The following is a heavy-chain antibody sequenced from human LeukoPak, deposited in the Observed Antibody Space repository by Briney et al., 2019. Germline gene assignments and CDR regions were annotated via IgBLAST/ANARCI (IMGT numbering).Heavy chain of an antibody. V-gene: IGHV3-30*03. J-gene: IGHJ4*02. Sequence: GGSLRLSCAASGFTFSSYGMHWVRQAPGKGLEWVAVISHDGSNKYYADSVKGRFTISRDNSKNTLYLQMNSLRAEDTAVYYCARITTVTHHLDYWGQGTLVTVSS. D-gene: IGHD4-17*01. CDR1: GFTFSSYG. CDR2: ISHDGSNK. CDR3: ARITTVTHHLDY.